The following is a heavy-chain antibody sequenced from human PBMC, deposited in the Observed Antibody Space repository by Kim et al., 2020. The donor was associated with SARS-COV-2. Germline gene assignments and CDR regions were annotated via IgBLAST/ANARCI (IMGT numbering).Heavy chain of an antibody. D-gene: IGHD3-3*01. CDR1: GGSISSYY. V-gene: IGHV4-59*01. CDR3: ARESVRFRSGSNYYYYYMDV. CDR2: IYYSGST. J-gene: IGHJ6*03. Sequence: SETLSLTCTVSGGSISSYYWSWIRQPPGKGLEWIGYIYYSGSTNYNPSLKSRVTISVDTSKNQFSLKLSSVTAADTAVYYCARESVRFRSGSNYYYYYMDVWGKGTTVTVSS.